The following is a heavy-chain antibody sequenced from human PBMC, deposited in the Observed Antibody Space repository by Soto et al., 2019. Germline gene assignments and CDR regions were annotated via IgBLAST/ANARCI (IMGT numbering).Heavy chain of an antibody. CDR3: ARDMYSSDYFVKWFEP. D-gene: IGHD6-19*01. V-gene: IGHV3-30-3*01. CDR1: GFSFSSYA. CDR2: ISHDGINK. J-gene: IGHJ5*02. Sequence: QVRLVESGGGVVQPGRSLRLSCTASGFSFSSYAMYWFRQPPGKGLEWVAVISHDGINKHYADSVKGRVTVSRDNSTHSLDLQLNSLRGEDTAMYYCARDMYSSDYFVKWFEPGGQGTLVTVSS.